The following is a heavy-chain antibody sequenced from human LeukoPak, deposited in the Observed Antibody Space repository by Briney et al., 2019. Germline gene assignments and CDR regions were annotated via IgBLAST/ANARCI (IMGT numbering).Heavy chain of an antibody. J-gene: IGHJ4*02. CDR2: IYSGGST. D-gene: IGHD3-10*01. V-gene: IGHV3-53*01. CDR1: GFTVSSNY. Sequence: PGGSLRLSCAASGFTVSSNYMSWVRQAPGTGLEWVSVIYSGGSTYYADSVKGRFTISRDNSKNTLYLQMNSLRAEDTAVYYCARGVVRGVSDYWGQGTLVTVSS. CDR3: ARGVVRGVSDY.